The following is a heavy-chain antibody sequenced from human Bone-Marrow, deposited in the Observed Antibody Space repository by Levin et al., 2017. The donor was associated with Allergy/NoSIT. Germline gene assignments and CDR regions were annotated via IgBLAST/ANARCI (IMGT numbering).Heavy chain of an antibody. CDR3: ARDSFSTSAGLDYYYGLDG. Sequence: GESLKISCAASGFTLSQYWMTWVRQAPGKGLEWVVKIKPDGSEKYYVDSVKGRFTISRDNTRKSLSLDMTNLRSADTAGYFCARDSFSTSAGLDYYYGLDGWGQGTTVTVSS. D-gene: IGHD6-6*01. V-gene: IGHV3-7*01. CDR1: GFTLSQYW. CDR2: IKPDGSEK. J-gene: IGHJ6*02.